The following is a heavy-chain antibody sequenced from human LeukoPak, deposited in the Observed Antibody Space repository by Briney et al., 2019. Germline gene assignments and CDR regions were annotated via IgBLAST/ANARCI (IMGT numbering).Heavy chain of an antibody. D-gene: IGHD1-20*01. CDR3: ATDLTGTTTGHY. J-gene: IGHJ4*02. CDR1: GGTFSSYA. V-gene: IGHV1-69*06. Sequence: SVKVSCKASGGTFSSYAISWVRQAPGQGLEWMGGIIPIFGTANYAQKFQGRVTITADKSTSTAYMELSSLRSEDTAVYYCATDLTGTTTGHYWGQGTLVTVSS. CDR2: IIPIFGTA.